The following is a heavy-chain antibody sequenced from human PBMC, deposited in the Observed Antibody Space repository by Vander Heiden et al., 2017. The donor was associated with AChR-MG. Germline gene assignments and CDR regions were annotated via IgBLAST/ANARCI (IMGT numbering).Heavy chain of an antibody. Sequence: EVQLVESGGGLVQPGRSMRLSCAASGFTFDDYAMHWVRQAPGKGLEWVSGIRWNIGSIGYADSVKGRFTISRDNAKNSLYLQMNSLRAEDMALYYCAKGAVAVLPEGYFQHWGQGTLVTVSS. CDR3: AKGAVAVLPEGYFQH. CDR2: IRWNIGSI. D-gene: IGHD2-15*01. J-gene: IGHJ1*01. V-gene: IGHV3-9*03. CDR1: GFTFDDYA.